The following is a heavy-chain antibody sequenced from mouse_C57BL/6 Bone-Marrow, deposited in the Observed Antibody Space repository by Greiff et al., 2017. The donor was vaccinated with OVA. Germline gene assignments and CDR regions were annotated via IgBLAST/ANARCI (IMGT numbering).Heavy chain of an antibody. CDR1: GFSLTSYA. D-gene: IGHD2-5*01. Sequence: VQRVESGPGLVAPSQSLSITCTVSGFSLTSYAISWVRQPPGKGLEWLGVIWTGGGTNYNSALKSRLSISKDNSKSQVFLKMNSLQTDDTARYYCARRTYYSNYYFDYWGQGTTLTVSS. V-gene: IGHV2-9-1*01. J-gene: IGHJ2*01. CDR3: ARRTYYSNYYFDY. CDR2: IWTGGGT.